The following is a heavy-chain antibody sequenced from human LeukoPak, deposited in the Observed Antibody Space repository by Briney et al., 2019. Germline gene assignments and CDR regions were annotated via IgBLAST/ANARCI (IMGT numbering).Heavy chain of an antibody. D-gene: IGHD6-19*01. V-gene: IGHV1-24*01. J-gene: IGHJ4*02. Sequence: ASVKVSCKVSGYTLTELSMHWVRQAPGKGLEWMGGFDPEDGETIYAQKFQGRVTMTEDTSTDTAYMELNSLRSEDTAVYYCATVSKPGIAVAGLHFDYWGQGTLVTVSS. CDR1: GYTLTELS. CDR3: ATVSKPGIAVAGLHFDY. CDR2: FDPEDGET.